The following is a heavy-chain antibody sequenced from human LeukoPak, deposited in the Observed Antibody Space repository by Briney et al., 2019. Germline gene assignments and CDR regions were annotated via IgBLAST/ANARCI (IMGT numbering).Heavy chain of an antibody. CDR2: IKSDGSST. CDR1: GFTFTSYW. D-gene: IGHD6-25*01. CDR3: ASSLAALI. J-gene: IGHJ4*02. Sequence: GGSLRLSCEASGFTFTSYWMHWVRQAPGKGLVWVSRIKSDGSSTNYADSVKGRFTISRDNAKNTVYLQMKSLRAEDTAVYYCASSLAALIWGQGTLVTVPS. V-gene: IGHV3-74*01.